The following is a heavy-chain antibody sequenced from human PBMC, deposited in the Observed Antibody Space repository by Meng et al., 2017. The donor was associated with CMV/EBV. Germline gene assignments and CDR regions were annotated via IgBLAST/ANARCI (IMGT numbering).Heavy chain of an antibody. CDR2: IIPIFGTA. V-gene: IGHV1-69*12. D-gene: IGHD3-22*01. CDR1: GGTFSSYA. CDR3: ARDGWDYYDSRRAFDI. J-gene: IGHJ3*02. Sequence: QGPLVPSGAEVKKAGSSVKVSCKASGGTFSSYAISWVRQAPGQGLEWMGGIIPIFGTANYAQKFQGRVTITADESTSTAYMELSSLRSEDTAVYYCARDGWDYYDSRRAFDIWGQGTMVTVSS.